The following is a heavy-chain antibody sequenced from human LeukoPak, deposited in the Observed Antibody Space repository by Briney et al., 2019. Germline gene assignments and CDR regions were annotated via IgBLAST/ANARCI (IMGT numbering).Heavy chain of an antibody. CDR3: ATLRGKYYYDSSGYLDY. CDR2: INPNSGGT. V-gene: IGHV1-2*02. J-gene: IGHJ4*02. D-gene: IGHD3-22*01. CDR1: GYTFTGYY. Sequence: ASVKVSCKASGYTFTGYYMHWVRQAPGQGLEWMGWINPNSGGTNYQGRVTMTRDTSISTGYMELSRLRSDDTGVYYCATLRGKYYYDSSGYLDYWGQGTLVTVSS.